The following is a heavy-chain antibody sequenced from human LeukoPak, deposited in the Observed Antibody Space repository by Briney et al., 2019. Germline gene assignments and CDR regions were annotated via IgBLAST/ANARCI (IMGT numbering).Heavy chain of an antibody. J-gene: IGHJ4*02. CDR2: IIPILGIA. CDR3: ASALGTVTGY. D-gene: IGHD4-17*01. Sequence: SVMVSCKASGGTFSSYAISWVRQAPGQGLEWMGRIIPILGIANYAQKFQGRVTITADKSTSTAYMELSSLRSEDTAVYYCASALGTVTGYWGQGTLVTVSS. CDR1: GGTFSSYA. V-gene: IGHV1-69*04.